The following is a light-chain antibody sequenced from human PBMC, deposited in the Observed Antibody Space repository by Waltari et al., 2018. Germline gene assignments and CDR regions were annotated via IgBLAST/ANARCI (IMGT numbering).Light chain of an antibody. Sequence: DIVMTQSPLSLPVTPGEPASISCRSSQSLLHSKGYNYLDWYLQKPGQSPHLLISLGSTRASGVPDRFSGSGSGTDFTLKISRVEAEDVGVYYCMQALQTPFTFGPGTKVNIK. CDR2: LGS. CDR3: MQALQTPFT. V-gene: IGKV2-28*01. J-gene: IGKJ3*01. CDR1: QSLLHSKGYNY.